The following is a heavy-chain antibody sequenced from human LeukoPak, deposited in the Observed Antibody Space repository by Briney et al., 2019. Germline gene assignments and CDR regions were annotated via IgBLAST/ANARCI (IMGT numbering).Heavy chain of an antibody. V-gene: IGHV1-69*05. CDR2: IIPIFGTA. D-gene: IGHD5-18*01. CDR1: GGTFSSYA. J-gene: IGHJ4*02. Sequence: ASVKVSCKASGGTFSSYAISWVRQAPGQGLEWMGGIIPIFGTANYAQKFQGRVTITTDESTSTAYMELSSLRSEDTAVYYCARCSSRGYFPDYWGQGTLVTVSS. CDR3: ARCSSRGYFPDY.